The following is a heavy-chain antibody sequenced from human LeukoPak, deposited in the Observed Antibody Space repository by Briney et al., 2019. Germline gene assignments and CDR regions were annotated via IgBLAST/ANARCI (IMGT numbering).Heavy chain of an antibody. V-gene: IGHV3-9*01. D-gene: IGHD7-27*01. J-gene: IGHJ6*02. CDR3: AGNWGDYYYYGMDV. Sequence: GGSLRLSCAAPGFTFDDYAMHWVRQAPGKGLEWVSGISWNSGSIGYADSVKGRFTISRDNAKNSLYLQMNSLRAEDTAVYYCAGNWGDYYYYGMDVWGQGTTVTVSS. CDR1: GFTFDDYA. CDR2: ISWNSGSI.